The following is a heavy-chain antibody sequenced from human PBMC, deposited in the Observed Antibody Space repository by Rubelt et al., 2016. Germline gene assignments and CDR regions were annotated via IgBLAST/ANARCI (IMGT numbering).Heavy chain of an antibody. Sequence: QVQLQESGPGLVKPSGTLSLTCVVSGGSLSSGGYSWSWIRQPPGKGLEWIGYIYYSWSTYYNPSLKSRVTISVDTAKNQFSLKLSSVTAADTAVYYCARGSGDFWSGYPHAVWGQGTTVTVSS. CDR1: GGSLSSGGYS. J-gene: IGHJ6*02. V-gene: IGHV4-30-4*07. D-gene: IGHD3-3*01. CDR2: IYYSWST. CDR3: ARGSGDFWSGYPHAV.